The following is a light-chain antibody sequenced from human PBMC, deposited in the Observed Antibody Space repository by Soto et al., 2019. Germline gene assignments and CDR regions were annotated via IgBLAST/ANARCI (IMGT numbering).Light chain of an antibody. CDR3: AAWDDSLNGRHV. CDR2: SDN. J-gene: IGLJ1*01. CDR1: RSNIGSNT. V-gene: IGLV1-44*01. Sequence: QSVLTQPPSASGTPGQRVTISCSGSRSNIGSNTVNWFQQLPGTAPKLLIYSDNQRPSGVPGRFSGSKSGTSASLAISGLQSEDEADYCCAAWDDSLNGRHVFGTGTKVTVL.